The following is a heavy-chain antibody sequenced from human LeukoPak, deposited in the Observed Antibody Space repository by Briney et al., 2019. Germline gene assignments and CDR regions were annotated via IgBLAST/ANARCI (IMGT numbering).Heavy chain of an antibody. V-gene: IGHV4-34*01. CDR2: INHSGST. D-gene: IGHD5-18*01. Sequence: SETLSLTCAVYGGSFSGYYWSWIRQPPGKGLEWIGEINHSGSTNYNPSLKSRVTISVDTSKNQFSLKLSSVTAADTAVYYCARGLPSWHSHGHNWFDPWGQGTLVTVSS. J-gene: IGHJ5*02. CDR3: ARGLPSWHSHGHNWFDP. CDR1: GGSFSGYY.